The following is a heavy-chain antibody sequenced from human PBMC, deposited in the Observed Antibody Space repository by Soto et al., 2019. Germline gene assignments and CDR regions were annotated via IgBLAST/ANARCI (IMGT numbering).Heavy chain of an antibody. CDR2: RSQTGRT. Sequence: PSETLSLTCGVSGLSITSHNYWAWIRQSPGKGLEWIGSRSQTGRTYYNPSLNGRVSISVDTSKNQFSLRLTSLTAADTAIYYCARDINTMWFFSWGPGILVTVSS. J-gene: IGHJ5*01. CDR3: ARDINTMWFFS. D-gene: IGHD3-22*01. CDR1: GLSITSHNY. V-gene: IGHV4-38-2*02.